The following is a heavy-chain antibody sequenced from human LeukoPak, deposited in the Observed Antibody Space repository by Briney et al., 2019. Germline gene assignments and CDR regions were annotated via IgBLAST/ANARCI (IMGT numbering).Heavy chain of an antibody. CDR2: ISGSGGST. J-gene: IGHJ3*02. CDR1: GFTFSSHG. D-gene: IGHD3-10*01. V-gene: IGHV3-23*01. Sequence: GGSLRLSCAASGFTFSSHGMTWVRQAPGKGLEWVSAISGSGGSTYYADSVKVRSTISRDNSKNTLYLQMNSLRAEDTAVYYCAKFGLAGSGRYHDAFDIWGQGTMVTVSS. CDR3: AKFGLAGSGRYHDAFDI.